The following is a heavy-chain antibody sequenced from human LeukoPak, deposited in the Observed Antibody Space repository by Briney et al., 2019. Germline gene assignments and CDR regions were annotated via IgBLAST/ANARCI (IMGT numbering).Heavy chain of an antibody. D-gene: IGHD3-9*01. CDR1: GFTFSSYA. CDR2: ISYDGSNK. Sequence: GGSLRLSCAASGFTFSSYAMHWVRQAPGKGLEWVAVISYDGSNKYYADSVKGRFTISRDNSKNTLYLQMNSLRAEDTAVYYCARERVYRYFSGDTYNWFDPWGQGTLVTVSS. V-gene: IGHV3-30*04. CDR3: ARERVYRYFSGDTYNWFDP. J-gene: IGHJ5*02.